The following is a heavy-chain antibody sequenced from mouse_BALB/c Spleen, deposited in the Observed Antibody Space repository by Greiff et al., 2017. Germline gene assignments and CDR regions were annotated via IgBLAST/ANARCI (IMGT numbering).Heavy chain of an antibody. D-gene: IGHD2-14*01. CDR3: NAGRYDEGLAY. J-gene: IGHJ3*01. CDR1: GFNIKDYY. V-gene: IGHV14-4*02. CDR2: IDPENGDT. Sequence: VQLQQSGAELVRSGASVKLSCTASGFNIKDYYMHWVKQRPEQGLEWIGWIDPENGDTEYAPKFQGKATMTADTSSNTAYLQLSSLTSEDTAVYYCNAGRYDEGLAYWGQGTLVTVSA.